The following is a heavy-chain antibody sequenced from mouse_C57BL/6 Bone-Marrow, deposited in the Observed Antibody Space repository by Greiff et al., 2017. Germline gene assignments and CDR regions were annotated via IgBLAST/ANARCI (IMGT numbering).Heavy chain of an antibody. Sequence: LQQPGAELVKPGASVKLSCKASGYTFTSYWMHWVKQRPGQGLEWIGMIHPNSGSTNYNEKFKSKATLTVDKSSSTAYMQLSSLTSEDSAVYYCARCAYDVPGYFDVWGTGTTVTVSS. D-gene: IGHD2-3*01. CDR1: GYTFTSYW. V-gene: IGHV1-64*01. J-gene: IGHJ1*03. CDR2: IHPNSGST. CDR3: ARCAYDVPGYFDV.